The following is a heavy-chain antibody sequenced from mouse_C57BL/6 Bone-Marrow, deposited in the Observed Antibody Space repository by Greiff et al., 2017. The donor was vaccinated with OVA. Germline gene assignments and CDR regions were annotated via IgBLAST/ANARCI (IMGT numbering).Heavy chain of an antibody. CDR2: INPGSGGT. CDR3: AILWDVWYFDV. V-gene: IGHV1-54*01. D-gene: IGHD4-1*01. J-gene: IGHJ1*03. CDR1: GYAFTNYL. Sequence: VQLQQSGAELVRPGTSVKVSCKASGYAFTNYLIEWVKQRPGQGLEWIGVINPGSGGTNYNEKFKGKATLTADKSSSTAYMQLSSLTSEDSAVYYCAILWDVWYFDVWGTGTTVTVSS.